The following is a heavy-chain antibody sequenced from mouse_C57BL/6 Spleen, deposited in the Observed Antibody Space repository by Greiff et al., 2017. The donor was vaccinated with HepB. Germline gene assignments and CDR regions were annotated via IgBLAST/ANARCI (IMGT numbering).Heavy chain of an antibody. CDR1: GYAFSSYW. Sequence: VQLVESGAELVKPGASVKISCKASGYAFSSYWMNWVKQRPGKGLEWIGQIYPGDGDTNYNGKFKGKATLTADKSSSTAYMQLSSLTSEDSAVYFCARRGGISPSFAYWGQGTLVTVSA. D-gene: IGHD2-4*01. CDR3: ARRGGISPSFAY. J-gene: IGHJ3*01. V-gene: IGHV1-80*01. CDR2: IYPGDGDT.